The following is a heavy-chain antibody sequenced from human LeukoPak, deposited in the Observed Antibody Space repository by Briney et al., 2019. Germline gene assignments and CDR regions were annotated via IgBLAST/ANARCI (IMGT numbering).Heavy chain of an antibody. J-gene: IGHJ4*02. Sequence: SETLSLTCAVSGGSISSSNWWSWVRQPPGKGLEWIGEIYHSGSTYYNPSLKSRVTISVDTSKNQFSLKLSSVTAADTAVYYCARRLGNIAAAGRLGIDYWGQGTLVTVSS. D-gene: IGHD6-13*01. CDR1: GGSISSSNW. CDR2: IYHSGST. V-gene: IGHV4-4*02. CDR3: ARRLGNIAAAGRLGIDY.